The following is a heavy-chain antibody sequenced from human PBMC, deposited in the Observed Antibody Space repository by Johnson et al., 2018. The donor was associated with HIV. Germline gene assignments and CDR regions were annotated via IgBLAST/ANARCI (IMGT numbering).Heavy chain of an antibody. D-gene: IGHD1-26*01. V-gene: IGHV3-7*05. CDR1: GFTFSDYW. Sequence: VQLVESGGGLVQPGGSLRLSCAASGFTFSDYWMSWVRQAPGKGLEWVANIKQDESEKYYVDSVKGRFSISRDNDKNSLYLQMNSLRAEDTAVYYCAREGVGTTCPFDMWGQGTMVTVSS. J-gene: IGHJ3*02. CDR2: IKQDESEK. CDR3: AREGVGTTCPFDM.